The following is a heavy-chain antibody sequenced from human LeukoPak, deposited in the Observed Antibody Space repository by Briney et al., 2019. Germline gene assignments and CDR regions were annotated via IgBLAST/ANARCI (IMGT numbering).Heavy chain of an antibody. CDR3: AKHLTTVTYYYFDY. CDR1: GFTFSSYA. V-gene: IGHV3-23*01. Sequence: PGGSLRLSCAAAGFTFSSYAMNWVRQAPGKGLEWVSAISGSGGSTYYADSVKGRFTISRDTSKNTLYLQMNSLRAEDTAVYYCAKHLTTVTYYYFDYWGQGTLVTVSS. D-gene: IGHD4-17*01. J-gene: IGHJ4*02. CDR2: ISGSGGST.